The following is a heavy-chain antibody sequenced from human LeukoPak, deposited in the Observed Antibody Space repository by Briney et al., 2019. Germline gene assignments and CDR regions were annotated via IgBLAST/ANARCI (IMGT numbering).Heavy chain of an antibody. Sequence: SAPTLAHPTPTLTLTCTFAGFSLTTTGMRLSWIRQPPGNALEWLALIDGHDAKNYSTSLKTRLTISQDTAKSQVVLTMTNMDPVDTATYYCARVDRRYSYCWNYYHYFGMDVWGPGTTVTVSS. CDR2: IDGHDAK. CDR3: ARVDRRYSYCWNYYHYFGMDV. CDR1: GFSLTTTGMR. D-gene: IGHD5-18*01. J-gene: IGHJ6*02. V-gene: IGHV2-70*01.